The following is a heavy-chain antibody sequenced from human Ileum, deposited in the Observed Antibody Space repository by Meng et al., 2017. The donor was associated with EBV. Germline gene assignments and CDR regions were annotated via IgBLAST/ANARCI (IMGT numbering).Heavy chain of an antibody. CDR1: GDSVSGSDW. D-gene: IGHD3-10*01. J-gene: IGHJ4*02. Sequence: APGMVEHSGTLSLTVAVSGDSVSGSDWWSWVRQPPGKGLEWIGEVYHDGATNYHPSLKSRVTISLDKSKNEVNLHLNSLTAADTAVYFCARSSPIVRGLDYWGQGTLVTVSS. CDR2: VYHDGAT. V-gene: IGHV4-4*02. CDR3: ARSSPIVRGLDY.